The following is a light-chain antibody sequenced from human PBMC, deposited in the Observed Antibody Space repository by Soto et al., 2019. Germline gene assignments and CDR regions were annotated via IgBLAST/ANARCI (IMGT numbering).Light chain of an antibody. Sequence: DTVITQTPATLSLSLGDRAPLSCRASQSVIRYLAWYQQRPGQAPRLLIYGASNRATGIPDRFSGSGSGTDFTLTISRLEPEDFAVYYCQQYSSSGTFGQGTKVDIK. V-gene: IGKV3-20*01. CDR3: QQYSSSGT. CDR1: QSVIRY. CDR2: GAS. J-gene: IGKJ1*01.